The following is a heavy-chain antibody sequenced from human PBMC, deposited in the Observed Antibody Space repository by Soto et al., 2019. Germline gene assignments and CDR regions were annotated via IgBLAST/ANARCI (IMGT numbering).Heavy chain of an antibody. V-gene: IGHV4-61*08. CDR3: AGIGARVYYGMDV. CDR1: GGSVNSAGYS. CDR2: IYTSGST. D-gene: IGHD6-13*01. J-gene: IGHJ6*02. Sequence: SETLCLTCAVSGGSVNSAGYSWSWIRQPPGKGLEWIGRIYTSGSTNYNPSLKSRVTMSVDTSKNQFSLNLNSVTAADTAVYYCAGIGARVYYGMDVWGQGPAVT.